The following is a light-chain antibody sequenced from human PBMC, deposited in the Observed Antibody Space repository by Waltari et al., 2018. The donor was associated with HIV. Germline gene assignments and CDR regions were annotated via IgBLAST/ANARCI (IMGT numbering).Light chain of an antibody. CDR1: SSNIENDN. CDR3: VGWDSSLSAYV. J-gene: IGLJ1*01. Sequence: QSFLTQPPSASGTPGQTVTISCSGSSSNIENDNVSWYQQLPGMNPKLLINKNLLRPAGVPDRFAASKSGTSASLTISGLRSADEADYYCVGWDSSLSAYVFGAGTKVAVL. CDR2: KNL. V-gene: IGLV1-47*01.